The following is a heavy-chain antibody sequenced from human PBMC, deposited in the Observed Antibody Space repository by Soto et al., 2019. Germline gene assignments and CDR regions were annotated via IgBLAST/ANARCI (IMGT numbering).Heavy chain of an antibody. CDR1: GSTFTDHC. V-gene: IGHV3-72*01. Sequence: PGGSLRLSCAASGSTFTDHCIHWVRQAPGKGEEWVGRIRNKAASYTTEYAASVRGRFTISRNDSKNSVYLQMNSLKSEDTAVYYCGDIGTFDIWGQGTMVTVSS. CDR2: IRNKAASYTT. CDR3: GDIGTFDI. J-gene: IGHJ3*02. D-gene: IGHD5-12*01.